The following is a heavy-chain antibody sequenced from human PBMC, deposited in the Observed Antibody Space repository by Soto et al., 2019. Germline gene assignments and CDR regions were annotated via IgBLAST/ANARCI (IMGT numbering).Heavy chain of an antibody. Sequence: GGSLRLSCSASGLGFNDYAMHWVRQAAGKGLKYVSSISSNGVSTYYADSVKGRFTISRDNSKNTLYLQMNSLRVEDTAVYYCVKDRFVNYWGQGALVTVSS. J-gene: IGHJ4*02. D-gene: IGHD3-3*01. CDR1: GLGFNDYA. CDR2: ISSNGVST. V-gene: IGHV3-64D*06. CDR3: VKDRFVNY.